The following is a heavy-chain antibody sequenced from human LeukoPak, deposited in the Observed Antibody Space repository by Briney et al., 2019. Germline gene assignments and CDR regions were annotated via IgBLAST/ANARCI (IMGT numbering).Heavy chain of an antibody. D-gene: IGHD6-13*01. J-gene: IGHJ5*02. CDR3: ARVKGSTWWTWFDP. Sequence: SETLPLTCTVSGDPITSPSYFWGWIRQPPGKGLQWIGSIFYTGTTSYNPSLKSRVTISVDTSKNRLFLNVTSVTAADTAVYFCARVKGSTWWTWFDPWGQGTQVIVSS. V-gene: IGHV4-39*07. CDR2: IFYTGTT. CDR1: GDPITSPSYF.